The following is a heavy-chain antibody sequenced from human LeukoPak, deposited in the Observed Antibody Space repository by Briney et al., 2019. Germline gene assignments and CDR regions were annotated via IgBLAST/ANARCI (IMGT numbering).Heavy chain of an antibody. CDR3: ATDTTARNWFDP. Sequence: SETLSLTCAVYGGSFSGYYWSWIRQPPGKGLEWIGEINHSGSTNYNPSLKSRVTISVDTSKNQFSLKLSSMTAADTAVYYCATDTTARNWFDPWGQGTLVTVSS. CDR2: INHSGST. V-gene: IGHV4-34*01. CDR1: GGSFSGYY. D-gene: IGHD1-26*01. J-gene: IGHJ5*02.